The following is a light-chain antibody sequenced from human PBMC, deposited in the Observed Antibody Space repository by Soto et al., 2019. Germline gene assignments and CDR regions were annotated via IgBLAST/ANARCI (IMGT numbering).Light chain of an antibody. V-gene: IGLV1-44*01. Sequence: QSVLTQPPSASGTPGQRVTISCSGSSSNIVSNTVNWYQHLPGAAPKLLMYAYSQRPSGIPDRFSGSKSGASASLAISGLQSEHEADYYCAAWDDSLNGYVFGTGTKLTAL. CDR2: AYS. CDR3: AAWDDSLNGYV. CDR1: SSNIVSNT. J-gene: IGLJ1*01.